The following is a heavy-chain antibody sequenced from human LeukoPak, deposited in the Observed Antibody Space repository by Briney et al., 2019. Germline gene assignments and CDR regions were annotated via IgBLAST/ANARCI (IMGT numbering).Heavy chain of an antibody. CDR1: GFTFSWYS. V-gene: IGHV3-48*01. Sequence: PGGSLRLSCAVSGFTFSWYSMNWVRQAPGKGLDWLSYITRSSSTIYYADSVKGRFTISRDNAKNSLYLQMNSLRVDDTAVYYCATADRGAFDIRGQGTMVIVSS. CDR3: ATADRGAFDI. CDR2: ITRSSSTI. J-gene: IGHJ3*02.